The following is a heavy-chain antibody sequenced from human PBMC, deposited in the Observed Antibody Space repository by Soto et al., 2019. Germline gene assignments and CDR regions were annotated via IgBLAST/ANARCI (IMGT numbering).Heavy chain of an antibody. D-gene: IGHD1-7*01. J-gene: IGHJ3*02. V-gene: IGHV4-59*08. CDR2: IYYSGST. Sequence: SETLYLTCPFAGHSIISYYWRWIRQPPGKVLELIGYIYYSGSTNYNPSLKSRVTISVDTSKNQFSLKLSSVTAADTAVYYCARHAWGPGGTATTRLVAFDIWGQGTMVT. CDR3: ARHAWGPGGTATTRLVAFDI. CDR1: GHSIISYY.